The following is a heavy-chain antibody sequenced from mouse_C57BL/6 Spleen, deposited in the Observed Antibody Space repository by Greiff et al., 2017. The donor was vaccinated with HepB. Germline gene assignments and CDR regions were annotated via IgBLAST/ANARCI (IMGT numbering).Heavy chain of an antibody. CDR1: GYTFTSYW. J-gene: IGHJ1*03. CDR3: ARNWLLFWYFDV. V-gene: IGHV1-50*01. D-gene: IGHD2-3*01. Sequence: QVHVKQPGAELVKPGASVKLSCKASGYTFTSYWMQWVKQRPGQGLEWIGEIDPSDSYTNYNQKFKGKATLTVDTSSSTAYMQLSSLTSEDSAVYYCARNWLLFWYFDVWGTGTTVTVSS. CDR2: IDPSDSYT.